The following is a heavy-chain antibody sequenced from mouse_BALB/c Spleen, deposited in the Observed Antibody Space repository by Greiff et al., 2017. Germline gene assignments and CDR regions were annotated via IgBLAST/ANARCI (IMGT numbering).Heavy chain of an antibody. J-gene: IGHJ3*01. Sequence: VQGVESGPELVKTGASVKLSCKASGYTFTSYWINWVKQRPGQGLEWIGNIYPSDSYTNYNQKFKDKATLTVDKSSSTAYMQLIRPTSEDAAVYYGTGSGDYDVWFAYWGQGTLVTVSA. CDR1: GYTFTSYW. CDR3: TGSGDYDVWFAY. D-gene: IGHD2-4*01. CDR2: IYPSDSYT. V-gene: IGHV1-69*02.